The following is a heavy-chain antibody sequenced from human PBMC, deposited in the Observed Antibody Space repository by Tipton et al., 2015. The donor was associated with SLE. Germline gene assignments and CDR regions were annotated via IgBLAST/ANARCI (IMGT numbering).Heavy chain of an antibody. V-gene: IGHV4-34*01. CDR3: ARAPLGSVPLDY. D-gene: IGHD1-26*01. Sequence: TLSLTCAAYGGSFSGYYWSWIRQPPGKGLEWIGGINHSGSTNYNPSLKSRVTISVDTSKNQFSLKLSSVTAADTAVYYCARAPLGSVPLDYWGQGTLVTVSS. CDR2: INHSGST. J-gene: IGHJ4*02. CDR1: GGSFSGYY.